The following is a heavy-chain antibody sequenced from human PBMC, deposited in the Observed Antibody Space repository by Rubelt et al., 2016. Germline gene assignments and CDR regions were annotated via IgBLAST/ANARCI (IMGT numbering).Heavy chain of an antibody. CDR3: GRGNSWYPL. J-gene: IGHJ4*02. CDR2: LDPSDSYI. V-gene: IGHV5-10-1*03. Sequence: EVQLVQSGAEVKKPGESLRISCKGSGYNFTTYWISWVRQTPGKGLEWMGRLDPSDSYINYSPSFQGHVTSSADKSISTAYLQWSSLKAPDTAMYYCGRGNSWYPLWGQGTLVTVSS. CDR1: GYNFTTYW. D-gene: IGHD6-13*01.